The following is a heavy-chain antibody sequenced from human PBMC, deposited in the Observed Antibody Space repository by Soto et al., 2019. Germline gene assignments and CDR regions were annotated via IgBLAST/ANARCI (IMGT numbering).Heavy chain of an antibody. Sequence: EVQLVESGGGLVQPGGSLRLSCAASGFTFSDYWMTWVRQAPGKGLQWVANINQDGSEMYDVDSVQGRFTISRDNAKNSLYFQVNSLRAEATAVYYCASGGWIEYCGQGTLVTVSS. CDR1: GFTFSDYW. V-gene: IGHV3-7*01. CDR3: ASGGWIEY. CDR2: INQDGSEM. D-gene: IGHD2-15*01. J-gene: IGHJ4*02.